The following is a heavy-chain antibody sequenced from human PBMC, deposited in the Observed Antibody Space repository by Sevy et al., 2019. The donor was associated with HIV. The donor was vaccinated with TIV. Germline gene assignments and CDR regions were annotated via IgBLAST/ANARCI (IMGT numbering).Heavy chain of an antibody. CDR1: GFPFNIYS. CDR3: ARKGCSKPHDY. D-gene: IGHD2-2*01. Sequence: GGSLRLSCATSGFPFNIYSMSWVRQAPGKGLEWVSTLSFGCGKINYADSVKGRFTISRDNSENTLYLEMNSLRAEDTALYFCARKGCSKPHDYWGRGTLVTVSS. CDR2: LSFGCGKI. V-gene: IGHV3-23*01. J-gene: IGHJ4*02.